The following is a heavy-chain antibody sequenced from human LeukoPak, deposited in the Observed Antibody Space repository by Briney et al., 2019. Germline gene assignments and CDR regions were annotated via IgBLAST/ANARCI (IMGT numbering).Heavy chain of an antibody. D-gene: IGHD5-18*01. CDR2: IKQDGNEK. CDR1: GFTFSSYW. Sequence: GGSLRLSCAASGFTFSSYWMSWVRQAPGKGLEWVANIKQDGNEKYYVDSVKGRFTVSRDNSKNTLYLQMNSLRAEDTAVYYCARDRARRQLRGAFDIWGQGTMVTVSS. J-gene: IGHJ3*02. CDR3: ARDRARRQLRGAFDI. V-gene: IGHV3-7*01.